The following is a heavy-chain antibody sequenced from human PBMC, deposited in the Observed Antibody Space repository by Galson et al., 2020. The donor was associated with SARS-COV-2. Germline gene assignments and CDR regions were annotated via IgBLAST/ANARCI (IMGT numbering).Heavy chain of an antibody. V-gene: IGHV1-8*01. CDR3: ARGQGSGWFRLNDY. CDR2: MDPNSNKR. Sequence: ASVKVSCKASGYTFSNYDINWVRQATGQGLEWMGWMDPNSNKRGSAQKFQGRITMTRNTSINTAYMELSSLRSEDTAVYFCARGQGSGWFRLNDYWGQGTLVTVS. CDR1: GYTFSNYD. D-gene: IGHD6-19*01. J-gene: IGHJ4*02.